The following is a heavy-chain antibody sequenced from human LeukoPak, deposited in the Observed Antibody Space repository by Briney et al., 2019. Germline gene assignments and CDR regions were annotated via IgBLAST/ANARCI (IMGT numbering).Heavy chain of an antibody. J-gene: IGHJ5*02. Sequence: GGSLRLSCAASGFTFSIYWMHWVRHAPGKGLMWVSRITNDGTATIYADSVKGRFTISRDNAENTLYLQMNSLRAEDTAVYYCAGSWSGPNWFDPWGQGTQVTVSS. D-gene: IGHD3-3*01. V-gene: IGHV3-74*01. CDR3: AGSWSGPNWFDP. CDR1: GFTFSIYW. CDR2: ITNDGTAT.